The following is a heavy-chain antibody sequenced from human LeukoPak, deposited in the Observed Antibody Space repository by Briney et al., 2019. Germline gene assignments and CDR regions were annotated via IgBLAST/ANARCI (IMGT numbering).Heavy chain of an antibody. CDR2: IWYDGSNI. D-gene: IGHD6-13*01. CDR3: ARIRSSGWYEADY. V-gene: IGHV3-33*01. J-gene: IGHJ4*02. Sequence: GGSLRLSCAASGFTFSSYGMHWVRQAPGKGLEWVAVIWYDGSNIFYADSVKGRFTISRDNSKNTLYLQMDSLRAEDTAVYYCARIRSSGWYEADYWGRGTLVTVSS. CDR1: GFTFSSYG.